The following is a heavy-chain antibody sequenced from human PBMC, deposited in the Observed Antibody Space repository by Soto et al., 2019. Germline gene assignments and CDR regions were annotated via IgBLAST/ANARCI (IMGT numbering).Heavy chain of an antibody. D-gene: IGHD3-22*01. CDR3: ARHVPPMTMTVADGWFDP. CDR1: NDSISNYY. V-gene: IGHV4-59*08. J-gene: IGHJ5*02. Sequence: SETLSLTCTVSNDSISNYYWSWIRQPPGKGLEWIGYIYYSGSTKYNPSLKSRVTISVDTSKIQFSLKLSSVSAADTAVYYCARHVPPMTMTVADGWFDPWGQGTLVTVSS. CDR2: IYYSGST.